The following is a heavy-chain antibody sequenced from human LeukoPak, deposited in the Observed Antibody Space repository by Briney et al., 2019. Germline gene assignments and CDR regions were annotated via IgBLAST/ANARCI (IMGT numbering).Heavy chain of an antibody. Sequence: GGSLRLSCAASGFTFTSYWMSWVGQAPGKRLEWVANIKQDGSEKYYVDSVKGRFTISRDNAKNSVYLQMNSLRAEDTALYYCARIGGYCYGPGYWGQGTLVTVSS. CDR2: IKQDGSEK. V-gene: IGHV3-7*05. CDR3: ARIGGYCYGPGY. CDR1: GFTFTSYW. J-gene: IGHJ4*02. D-gene: IGHD5-18*01.